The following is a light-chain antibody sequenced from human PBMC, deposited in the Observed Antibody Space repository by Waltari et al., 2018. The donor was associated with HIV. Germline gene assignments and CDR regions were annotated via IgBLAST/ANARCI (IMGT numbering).Light chain of an antibody. CDR3: QSYDTGLV. Sequence: QSVLTQPPSVSGAPGQRVTIPCTGSSSNIRAGYHVHWYQHFPGTAPKLLIFGDNNRPSGVPDRFSGSKSGTSASLAITGLQAEDEADYYCQSYDTGLVFGGGTKLTVL. J-gene: IGLJ2*01. V-gene: IGLV1-40*01. CDR1: SSNIRAGYH. CDR2: GDN.